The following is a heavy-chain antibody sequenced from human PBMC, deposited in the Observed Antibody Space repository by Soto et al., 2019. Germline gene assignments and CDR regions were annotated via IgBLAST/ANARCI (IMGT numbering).Heavy chain of an antibody. J-gene: IGHJ6*02. CDR3: AGEMATTNYYYGMDV. D-gene: IGHD5-12*01. Sequence: SETLSLTCTVSGGSISSYYWSWIRQPPGKGLEWIGYIYYSGSTNYNPSLKSRVPISVDTSKNQFSLKLSSVTAADTAVYYCAGEMATTNYYYGMDVWGQGTTVTVSS. V-gene: IGHV4-59*01. CDR1: GGSISSYY. CDR2: IYYSGST.